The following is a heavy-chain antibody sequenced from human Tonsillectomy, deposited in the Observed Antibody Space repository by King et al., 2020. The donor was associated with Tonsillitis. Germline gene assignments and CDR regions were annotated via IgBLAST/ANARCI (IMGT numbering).Heavy chain of an antibody. J-gene: IGHJ4*02. CDR3: ARDRLSGDY. V-gene: IGHV3-21*01. CDR1: GFTFSDYT. D-gene: IGHD2-21*02. Sequence: VQLVESGGGLVKPGWSLRLSCAASGFTFSDYTINWVRQAPGKGLEWLSSINSRGRYIYYADSVKGRFTISRDNAKNSLFLQMNSLTADDTAVYYCARDRLSGDYWGQGTLVTVSS. CDR2: INSRGRYI.